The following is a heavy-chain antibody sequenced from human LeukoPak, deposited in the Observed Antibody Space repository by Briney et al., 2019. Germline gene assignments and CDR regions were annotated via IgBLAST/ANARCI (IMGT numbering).Heavy chain of an antibody. CDR3: ARSDYGDLFDY. J-gene: IGHJ4*02. Sequence: GGSLKISWKGSGFRFTSYWIGWVRQMPGKGLEWMGIIYPGDSDTRYSPSFQGQVTISADKSTSTAYLQWSSLKASDTAMYYCARSDYGDLFDYWGQGTLVTGSS. CDR2: IYPGDSDT. V-gene: IGHV5-51*01. D-gene: IGHD4-17*01. CDR1: GFRFTSYW.